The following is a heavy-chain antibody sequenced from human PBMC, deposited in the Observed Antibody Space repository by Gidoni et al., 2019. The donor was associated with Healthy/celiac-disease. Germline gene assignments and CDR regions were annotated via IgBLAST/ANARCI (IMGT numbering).Heavy chain of an antibody. CDR2: IYYSGST. CDR3: ARHCSGGSCYVPWFDP. CDR1: GCSISSSSYY. Sequence: QLQLQESGPGLVKPSETLSLTCTVSGCSISSSSYYWCWIRQPPGKGLEWIGSIYYSGSTYYNPSLESRVTISVDTSKNQFSLKLSSVTAADTAVYYCARHCSGGSCYVPWFDPWGQGTLVTVSS. D-gene: IGHD2-15*01. V-gene: IGHV4-39*01. J-gene: IGHJ5*02.